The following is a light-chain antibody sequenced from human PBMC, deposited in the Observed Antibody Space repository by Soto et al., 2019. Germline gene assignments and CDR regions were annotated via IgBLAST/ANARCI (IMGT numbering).Light chain of an antibody. Sequence: QSVLTQPPSASGTPGQRVTISCSGSSSNIGSNHVYWYQQFPGTAPKLLIYRNSQRPSGVPVRFSGSKSGTSASLAISGLRSEDEADYYCAAWDDSLSGFYVFGTGTKVTVL. CDR3: AAWDDSLSGFYV. CDR2: RNS. V-gene: IGLV1-47*01. CDR1: SSNIGSNH. J-gene: IGLJ1*01.